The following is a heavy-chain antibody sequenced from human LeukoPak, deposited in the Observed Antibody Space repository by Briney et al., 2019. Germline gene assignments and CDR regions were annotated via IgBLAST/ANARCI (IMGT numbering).Heavy chain of an antibody. Sequence: ASVKVSCTASGGTFSSYAISWVRQAPGQGLEWMGGIIPIFGTANYAQKFQGRVTITADESTSTAYMELSSLRSEDTAVYYCARTRLYYYYYGMDVWGQGTTVTVSS. J-gene: IGHJ6*02. CDR1: GGTFSSYA. CDR3: ARTRLYYYYYGMDV. V-gene: IGHV1-69*13. CDR2: IIPIFGTA.